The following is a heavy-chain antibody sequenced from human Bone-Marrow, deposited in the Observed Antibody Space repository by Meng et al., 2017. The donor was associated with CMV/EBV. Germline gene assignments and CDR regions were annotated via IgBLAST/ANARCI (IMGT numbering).Heavy chain of an antibody. D-gene: IGHD3-3*01. J-gene: IGHJ6*02. Sequence: GESLKISCAASGFTFSSYWMSWVRQAPGKGLEWVANIKQDGSEKYYVDSVKGRFTISRDNAKNSLYLQMNSLRAEDTAVYFCARDTYYEFWSGLLAGTYGMDVWGQGTTVTVSS. V-gene: IGHV3-7*01. CDR2: IKQDGSEK. CDR3: ARDTYYEFWSGLLAGTYGMDV. CDR1: GFTFSSYW.